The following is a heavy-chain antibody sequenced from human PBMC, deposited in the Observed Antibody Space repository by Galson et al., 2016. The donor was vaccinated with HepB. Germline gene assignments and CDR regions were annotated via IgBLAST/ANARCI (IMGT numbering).Heavy chain of an antibody. V-gene: IGHV4-31*03. CDR2: IYYSGIT. CDR3: ARATLRISSWFDP. Sequence: TLSLTCTVSGGSITSGDYYWSWIRQHPGKGLEWIGYIYYSGITYYNSSLKGRVTISVDTSKNQFSLTLTSVTAADTAVYYCARATLRISSWFDPWGQGTLVTVSS. J-gene: IGHJ5*02. CDR1: GGSITSGDYY. D-gene: IGHD4-11*01.